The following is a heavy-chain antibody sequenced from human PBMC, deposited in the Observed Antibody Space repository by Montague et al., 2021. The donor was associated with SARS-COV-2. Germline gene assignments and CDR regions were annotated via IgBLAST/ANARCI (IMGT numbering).Heavy chain of an antibody. J-gene: IGHJ6*02. CDR3: ARDQVPDYYYYYYGMDV. CDR2: ISSSSSYI. V-gene: IGHV3-21*01. Sequence: SLRLSCAASGFTFSSYSMNWVRQAPGKGLEWVSSISSSSSYIYYADSVEGRFTISRDNAKNSLYLQMNSLRAEDTAVYYCARDQVPDYYYYYYGMDVWGRGTTVTVSS. CDR1: GFTFSSYS.